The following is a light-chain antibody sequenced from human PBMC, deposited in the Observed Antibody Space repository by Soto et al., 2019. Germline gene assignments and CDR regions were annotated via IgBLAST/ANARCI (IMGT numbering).Light chain of an antibody. CDR3: ETWDSNTRV. J-gene: IGLJ3*02. Sequence: QLVLTQSSSASASLGSSVKLTCTLSRWHSNYVIAWHQRRPGKAPRYLMKLEGSGSYNKGSGVPDRFSGSSSGADRYLTISDLLFEDEADYYCETWDSNTRVFGGGTKLTVL. CDR2: LEGSGSY. V-gene: IGLV4-60*02. CDR1: RWHSNYV.